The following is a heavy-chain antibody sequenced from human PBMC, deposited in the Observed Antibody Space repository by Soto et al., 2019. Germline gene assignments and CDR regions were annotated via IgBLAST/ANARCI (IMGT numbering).Heavy chain of an antibody. CDR3: AFNSGSGSYYFDY. CDR1: GFTFSSYA. Sequence: EVQLLESGGGLVQPGGSLSLSCAASGFTFSSYAMWWVRQAPGKGLDCVSAISGGGETTYYADSVKGRFTISRDTSKNTLYLQMNSLRAEDTAVYYCAFNSGSGSYYFDYWGQGTLVTVSS. V-gene: IGHV3-23*01. CDR2: ISGGGETT. D-gene: IGHD3-10*01. J-gene: IGHJ4*02.